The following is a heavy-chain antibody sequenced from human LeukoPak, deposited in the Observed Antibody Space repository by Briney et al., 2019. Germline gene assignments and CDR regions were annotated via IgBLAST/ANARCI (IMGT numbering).Heavy chain of an antibody. V-gene: IGHV4-34*01. CDR3: ARARHYGSGSTPLEWFDP. CDR2: INHSGST. Sequence: SETLSPTCAVYGGSFRGYYWSWIRQPPGKGLEWVGEINHSGSTNYNPPLKSRVAISVDTSKNQCSLKLSSVTAADTAVYYCARARHYGSGSTPLEWFDPWGEGTLVTVSS. J-gene: IGHJ5*02. D-gene: IGHD3-10*01. CDR1: GGSFRGYY.